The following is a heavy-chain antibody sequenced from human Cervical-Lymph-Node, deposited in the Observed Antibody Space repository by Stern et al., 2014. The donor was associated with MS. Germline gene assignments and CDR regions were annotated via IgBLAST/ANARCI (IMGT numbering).Heavy chain of an antibody. V-gene: IGHV3-30*01. D-gene: IGHD3-10*01. Sequence: QMQLVQSGGGVVQPGRSLRLSCAASGFTFSSYAMHWVRQAPGKGLEWVAVISYDGSNKYYADSVKGRFTISRDNSKNTLYLKMNSLRAEDTAVYYCARDRGVTRLYYYYGMDVWGQGTTVTVSS. J-gene: IGHJ6*02. CDR2: ISYDGSNK. CDR3: ARDRGVTRLYYYYGMDV. CDR1: GFTFSSYA.